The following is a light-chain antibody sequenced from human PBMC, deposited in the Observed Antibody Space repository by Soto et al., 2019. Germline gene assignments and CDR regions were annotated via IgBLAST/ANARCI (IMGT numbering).Light chain of an antibody. V-gene: IGKV3-20*01. Sequence: ELVLTQSPVALSLSSGERATLSCRASQSVSSTLLTWYQQKPGQAPRLLIYGVSSRATGIPDRFSGSGSGTDFTLTISRVEPEDFAVYYCQQYSVWPLTFGGGTKVEIK. J-gene: IGKJ4*01. CDR3: QQYSVWPLT. CDR2: GVS. CDR1: QSVSSTL.